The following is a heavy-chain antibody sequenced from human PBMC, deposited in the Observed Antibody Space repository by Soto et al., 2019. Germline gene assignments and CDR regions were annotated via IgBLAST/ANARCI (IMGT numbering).Heavy chain of an antibody. Sequence: QVQLVQSGAEVKKPGSSVKVSCKASGGTFSSYAISWVRQAPGQGLEWMGGIIPIFGTANYAQKFQGRVTITADESTSTAYMELSSLRSEDTAVYYCARSAETLGYCSGGSCFYFDYWGQGPLVTVSS. CDR3: ARSAETLGYCSGGSCFYFDY. J-gene: IGHJ4*02. V-gene: IGHV1-69*01. CDR1: GGTFSSYA. D-gene: IGHD2-15*01. CDR2: IIPIFGTA.